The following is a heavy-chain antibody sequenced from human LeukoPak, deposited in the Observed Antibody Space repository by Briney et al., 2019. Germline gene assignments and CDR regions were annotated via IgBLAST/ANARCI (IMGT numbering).Heavy chain of an antibody. CDR1: GGSISSSTYY. D-gene: IGHD2-21*01. V-gene: IGHV4-39*07. Sequence: PSETLSLTCTVSGGSISSSTYYWAWIRQPPGKGLEWIGTLYYSGSTYYNPSLENRVTISVDTSKSQFSLKLSSVTAADTAVYYCARDQEPYCGGDCFSSWFDPWGQGTLVTVSS. CDR3: ARDQEPYCGGDCFSSWFDP. J-gene: IGHJ5*02. CDR2: LYYSGST.